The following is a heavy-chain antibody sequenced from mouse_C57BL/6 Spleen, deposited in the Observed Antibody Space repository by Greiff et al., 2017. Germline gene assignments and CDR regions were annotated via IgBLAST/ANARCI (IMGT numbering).Heavy chain of an antibody. V-gene: IGHV1-82*01. D-gene: IGHD1-1*02. J-gene: IGHJ4*01. CDR3: ARGDLWASMDY. CDR2: IYPGDGDT. Sequence: QVQLQQSGPELVKPGASVKISCKASGYAFSSSWMNWVKQRPGQGLEWIGRIYPGDGDTNYNGKFKGKATLTADKSSSTAYMQLSSLTSEDSAVYFCARGDLWASMDYWGQGTSVTVSS. CDR1: GYAFSSSW.